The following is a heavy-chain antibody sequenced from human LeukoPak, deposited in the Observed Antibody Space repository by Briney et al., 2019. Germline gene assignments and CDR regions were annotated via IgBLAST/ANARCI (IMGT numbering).Heavy chain of an antibody. CDR1: GGSFSGYY. Sequence: KPSETLSLTCAVYGGSFSGYYWSWIRQPPGKGLEWIGAINHSGSTNYNPSLKSRVTISVDTSKDQFSLNLSSVTAADTAVYYCARDLSVAGTGGSDYWGQGTLVTVSS. CDR3: ARDLSVAGTGGSDY. V-gene: IGHV4-34*01. CDR2: INHSGST. D-gene: IGHD6-19*01. J-gene: IGHJ4*02.